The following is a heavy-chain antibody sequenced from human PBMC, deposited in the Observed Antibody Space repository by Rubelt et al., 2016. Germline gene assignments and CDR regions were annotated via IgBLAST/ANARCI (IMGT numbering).Heavy chain of an antibody. CDR2: IYHRGST. J-gene: IGHJ4*02. CDR1: GGSISSSNW. Sequence: QVQLQQSGPGLVKPSETLSLTCAVSGGSISSSNWWSWVRQPPGKGLEWIADIYHRGSTNYNPSLKSRVTISVDRSKNQFTLKLTSGTAADTAVYYCALGDHSGTPIDYWGQGTVVTVSS. V-gene: IGHV4-4*02. CDR3: ALGDHSGTPIDY. D-gene: IGHD1-1*01.